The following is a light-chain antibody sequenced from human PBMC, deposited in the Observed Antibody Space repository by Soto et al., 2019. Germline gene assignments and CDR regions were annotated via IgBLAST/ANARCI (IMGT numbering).Light chain of an antibody. CDR3: QQHADWPLT. V-gene: IGKV1-5*03. CDR1: QNIRSW. Sequence: DIQMTQSPSTLSASVGDRVTITCRASQNIRSWLAWYQQKPGKAPKLLIYKASSLESGVPSRFSGSGSGTEFTLTISSLQPDDFAVYYCQQHADWPLTFGGGTKVEIK. J-gene: IGKJ4*01. CDR2: KAS.